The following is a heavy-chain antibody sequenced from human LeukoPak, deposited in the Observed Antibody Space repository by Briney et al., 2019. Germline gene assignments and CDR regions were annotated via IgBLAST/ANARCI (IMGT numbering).Heavy chain of an antibody. Sequence: SETLSLTCTVSGASMSSGSYCWSWIRQPAGKGLEWIGRIYTSGSTNYNPSLKTRVTISVDTSKNQFSLKLSSVTAADTAVYYCARGSSGSSGNWFDPWGQGTLVTVSS. CDR2: IYTSGST. CDR3: ARGSSGSSGNWFDP. V-gene: IGHV4-61*02. D-gene: IGHD6-19*01. CDR1: GASMSSGSYC. J-gene: IGHJ5*02.